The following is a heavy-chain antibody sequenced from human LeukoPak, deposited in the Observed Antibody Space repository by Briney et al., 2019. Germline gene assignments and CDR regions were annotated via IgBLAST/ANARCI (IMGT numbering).Heavy chain of an antibody. D-gene: IGHD3-22*01. V-gene: IGHV4-59*08. J-gene: IGHJ4*02. Sequence: PSETLSLTCTVSGGSISSHYWSWIRQPPGRELEWIGYIYYSGSTNYNPSLKSRVTISVENSKNQFSLKLSSVTAADTAVYYCARHFDSSRPVDYWGQGTLVTVSS. CDR3: ARHFDSSRPVDY. CDR1: GGSISSHY. CDR2: IYYSGST.